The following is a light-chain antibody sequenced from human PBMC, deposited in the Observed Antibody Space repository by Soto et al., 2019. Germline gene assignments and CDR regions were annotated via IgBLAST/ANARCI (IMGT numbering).Light chain of an antibody. CDR2: EGS. J-gene: IGLJ2*01. CDR3: CSYAGRARV. Sequence: QSALTQPAAVSGSPGQSITISCTGTSNDVGSYNLVSWYQQHPGKAPNLMIYEGSKRPSGVSNRFSGSKSDNTASLTISGLQAEDEADYYCCSYAGRARVFGGGTKLTVL. V-gene: IGLV2-23*01. CDR1: SNDVGSYNL.